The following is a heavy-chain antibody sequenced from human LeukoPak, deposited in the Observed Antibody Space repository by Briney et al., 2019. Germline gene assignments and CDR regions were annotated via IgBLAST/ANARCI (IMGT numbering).Heavy chain of an antibody. V-gene: IGHV1-8*01. CDR2: MNPNSGNT. CDR3: ARRRYCSSTSCYNAETNFDY. D-gene: IGHD2-2*02. J-gene: IGHJ4*02. Sequence: ASVKVSCKASGYTFTSYDMNWVRQATGQGLEWMGWMNPNSGNTGYAQKFQGRVTMTRDTSTSTVYMELSSLRSEDTAVYYCARRRYCSSTSCYNAETNFDYWGQGTLVTVSS. CDR1: GYTFTSYD.